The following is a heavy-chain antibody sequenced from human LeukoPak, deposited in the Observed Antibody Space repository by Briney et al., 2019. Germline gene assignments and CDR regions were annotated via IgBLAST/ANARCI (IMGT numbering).Heavy chain of an antibody. CDR3: SREGGYDPFDY. D-gene: IGHD5-12*01. Sequence: GGPLRLSCAASGFTFNSYWMHWVRQAPGKGLVWVSYTSGDGSRTPYADSVKGRFTISRDNAKNTLYLQINSRRAEDTAVYYCSREGGYDPFDYWGQGTLVTVSS. CDR1: GFTFNSYW. CDR2: TSGDGSRT. J-gene: IGHJ4*02. V-gene: IGHV3-74*01.